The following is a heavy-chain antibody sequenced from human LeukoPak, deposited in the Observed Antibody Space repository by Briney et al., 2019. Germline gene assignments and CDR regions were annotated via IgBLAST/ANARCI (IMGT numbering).Heavy chain of an antibody. D-gene: IGHD2-2*01. V-gene: IGHV4-38-2*02. J-gene: IGHJ4*02. Sequence: KTSETLSLTCTVSGYSISSGYYWGWIRQPPGKGLEWIGSIHHSGSTNYNPSLKSRVTISLDTSKNQFSLKLSSVTAADTAVYYCARSTVYCSSTSCDDYWGQGTLVTVSS. CDR3: ARSTVYCSSTSCDDY. CDR2: IHHSGST. CDR1: GYSISSGYY.